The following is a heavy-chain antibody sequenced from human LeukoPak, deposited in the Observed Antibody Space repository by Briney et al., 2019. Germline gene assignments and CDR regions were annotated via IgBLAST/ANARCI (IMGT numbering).Heavy chain of an antibody. J-gene: IGHJ4*02. Sequence: GGSLRLSCAASGFTVSSNYMSWIRQAPGKGLEWVSYISSSGSTIYYADSVKGRFTISKDNAKNSLYLQMHSLRAEDTAVYYCARRWQLVLGYWGQGTLVTVSS. D-gene: IGHD6-6*01. CDR3: ARRWQLVLGY. CDR1: GFTVSSNY. V-gene: IGHV3-11*04. CDR2: ISSSGSTI.